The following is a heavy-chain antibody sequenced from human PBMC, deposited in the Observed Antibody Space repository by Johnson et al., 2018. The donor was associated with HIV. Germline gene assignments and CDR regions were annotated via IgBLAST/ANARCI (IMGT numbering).Heavy chain of an antibody. CDR2: ISDDLNNK. CDR1: GFTFSTYA. Sequence: QVQLVESGGGVVRPGRSLSLSCTASGFTFSTYAMHWVRQAPGKGLEWVAIISDDLNNKYYADSVKGRFTISRDNSKNTLYLQMNSLRAEDTALYYCAGSKEWRGGSCPDGFDIWGQGTMVTVSS. D-gene: IGHD2-15*01. CDR3: AGSKEWRGGSCPDGFDI. J-gene: IGHJ3*02. V-gene: IGHV3-30*04.